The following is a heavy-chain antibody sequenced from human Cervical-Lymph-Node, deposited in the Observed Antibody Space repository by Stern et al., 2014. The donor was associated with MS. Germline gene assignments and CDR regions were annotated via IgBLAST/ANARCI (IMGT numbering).Heavy chain of an antibody. V-gene: IGHV4-31*03. Sequence: QVQLQESGPGLVKPSQTLSLTCTVSGGSISSGNYYWSWIRQHPGKGLEWIGSIYHSGSTYYNPPRKSRVTTSIDTSKNQFSLKLSSVTAADTAVYYCARGSREVLLPRFYFDYWGQGTLVTVSS. CDR2: IYHSGST. CDR1: GGSISSGNYY. D-gene: IGHD3-3*01. CDR3: ARGSREVLLPRFYFDY. J-gene: IGHJ4*02.